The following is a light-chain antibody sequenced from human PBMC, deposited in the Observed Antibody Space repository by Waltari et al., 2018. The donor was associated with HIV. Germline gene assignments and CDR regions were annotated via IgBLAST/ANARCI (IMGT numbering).Light chain of an antibody. Sequence: DIQMTQSPSSVSASVGDRVTITCRASQGPSSWLAWYQQKPGKAPKLLMYAGQTGVPSRFSGSGSVTDFTLSIRNVQPEDFATYYCQLANSFPPITFGQGTRLEVK. CDR2: AG. J-gene: IGKJ5*01. CDR1: QGPSSW. V-gene: IGKV1-12*01. CDR3: QLANSFPPIT.